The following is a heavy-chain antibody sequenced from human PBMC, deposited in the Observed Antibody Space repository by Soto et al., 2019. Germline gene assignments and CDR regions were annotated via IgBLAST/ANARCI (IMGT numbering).Heavy chain of an antibody. V-gene: IGHV4-4*07. J-gene: IGHJ6*02. Sequence: YETLSLTCTVSGGSHSRYSLNGIRPPSGKGLEWLRRVYTRGSTNYNPSLTSRVTMSVDTSKNHLSLNLSPVTAAETPVYYCSRACSCTRCSAYPVFYGMDVGGQGTTVAVFS. D-gene: IGHD2-2*01. CDR3: SRACSCTRCSAYPVFYGMDV. CDR1: GGSHSRYS. CDR2: VYTRGST.